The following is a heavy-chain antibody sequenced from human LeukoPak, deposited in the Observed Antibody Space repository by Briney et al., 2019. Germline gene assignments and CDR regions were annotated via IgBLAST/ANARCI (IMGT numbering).Heavy chain of an antibody. Sequence: GGSLRLSCVPSGFTLSSYWMSWVRQAPGKGLEWVANIKQDGSEKYFVDSVKGRFTISRDNAKNSLYLQMNRLRAEGTAVYYCARDSPVVPAANINWFDPWGQGTLVTVSS. CDR2: IKQDGSEK. V-gene: IGHV3-7*01. D-gene: IGHD2-2*01. CDR3: ARDSPVVPAANINWFDP. CDR1: GFTLSSYW. J-gene: IGHJ5*02.